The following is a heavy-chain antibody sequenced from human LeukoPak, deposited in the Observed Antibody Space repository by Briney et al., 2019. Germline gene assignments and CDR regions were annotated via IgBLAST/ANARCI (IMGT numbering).Heavy chain of an antibody. J-gene: IGHJ4*02. CDR3: VRHRQWLLFPDY. Sequence: SETLSLTCTVSGDSISINYNWGWIRQPPGKGLEWIGSIFYSGATYYSPFLKSRVTISVDTSKNRFSLKLSSMTAADTAVYYCVRHRQWLLFPDYWGQGTLVTVSS. CDR1: GDSISINYN. D-gene: IGHD6-19*01. CDR2: IFYSGAT. V-gene: IGHV4-39*01.